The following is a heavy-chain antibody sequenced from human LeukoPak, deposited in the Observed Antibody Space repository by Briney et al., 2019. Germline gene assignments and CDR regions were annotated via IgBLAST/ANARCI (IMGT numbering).Heavy chain of an antibody. D-gene: IGHD5-18*01. CDR3: ARALPHRRLMDATMEQHWFDP. V-gene: IGHV1-18*01. CDR2: ISAYNGNT. J-gene: IGHJ5*02. Sequence: ASVKVSCKASDYTFTSYGISWVRQAPGQGLEWMGWISAYNGNTNYAQKFQGRVTVTTDTSTSTAYMELRSLRSDDTAVYYCARALPHRRLMDATMEQHWFDPWGQGTLVTVSS. CDR1: DYTFTSYG.